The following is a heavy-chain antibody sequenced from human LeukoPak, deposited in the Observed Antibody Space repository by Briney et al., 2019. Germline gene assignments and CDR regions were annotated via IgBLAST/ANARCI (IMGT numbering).Heavy chain of an antibody. CDR3: ARDSGTTGEVKFDP. Sequence: SETLSLTCTVSGYSISSGDYWGWIRQPAGGGLQWFGRIYASGSTTYNPTLKSRVTMSLDTSKTQFSLRLTSVTAADTAVYYCARDSGTTGEVKFDPWGQGTLVTVSS. J-gene: IGHJ5*02. D-gene: IGHD3-10*01. CDR2: IYASGST. CDR1: GYSISSGDY. V-gene: IGHV4-4*07.